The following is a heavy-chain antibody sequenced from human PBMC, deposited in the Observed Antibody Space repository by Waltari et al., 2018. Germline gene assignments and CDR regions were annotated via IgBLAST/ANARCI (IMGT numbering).Heavy chain of an antibody. D-gene: IGHD5-12*01. V-gene: IGHV2-70*16. CDR3: ARMVVGYSGYEHPPGYYYYYMDV. CDR1: GFSLSTSGMC. CDR2: IDWDDDK. Sequence: QVTLKESGPVLVKPTQTLTLTCTFSGFSLSTSGMCVSWIRQPPGKALEWLARIDWDDDKFYSTSLKTRLTISKDTSKNQVVLTMTNMDPVDTATYYCARMVVGYSGYEHPPGYYYYYMDVWGKGTTVTVSS. J-gene: IGHJ6*03.